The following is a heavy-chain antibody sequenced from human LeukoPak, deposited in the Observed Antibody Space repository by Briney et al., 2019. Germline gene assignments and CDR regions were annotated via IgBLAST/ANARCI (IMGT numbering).Heavy chain of an antibody. J-gene: IGHJ6*04. D-gene: IGHD4-17*01. CDR1: GGSFSGYY. CDR3: ARSGPPRLRYYYYGMDV. Sequence: SETLSLTCAVYGGSFSGYYWSWIRQPPGKGLEWIGEINHSGSTNYNPSLKSRVTMSVDTSKNQFSLKLSSVTAADTAVYYCARSGPPRLRYYYYGMDVWGKGTTVTVSS. V-gene: IGHV4-34*01. CDR2: INHSGST.